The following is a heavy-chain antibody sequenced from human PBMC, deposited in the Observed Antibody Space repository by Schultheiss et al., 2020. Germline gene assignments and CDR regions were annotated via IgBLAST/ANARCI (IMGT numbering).Heavy chain of an antibody. Sequence: ASVKVSCKASGYTFTGYYMHWVRQAPGQGLEWMGWISAYNGNTNYAQKLQGRVTMTTDTSTSTAYMELRSLRSDDTAVYYCARYSRPSTYGSGSLFRDYYYYGMDVWGQGTTVNVCS. V-gene: IGHV1-18*04. D-gene: IGHD3-10*01. CDR3: ARYSRPSTYGSGSLFRDYYYYGMDV. CDR1: GYTFTGYY. CDR2: ISAYNGNT. J-gene: IGHJ6*02.